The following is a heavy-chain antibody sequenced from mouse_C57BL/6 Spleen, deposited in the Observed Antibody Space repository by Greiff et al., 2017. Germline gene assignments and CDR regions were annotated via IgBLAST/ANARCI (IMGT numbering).Heavy chain of an antibody. D-gene: IGHD1-1*01. V-gene: IGHV2-5*01. J-gene: IGHJ2*01. CDR1: GFSLTSYG. Sequence: VQLQQSGPGLVQPSQSLSITCTVSGFSLTSYGVHWVRQSPGKGLEWLGVIWRGGSTDYNAAFMSRLSITKDNYKSQVFFKMNSLQADDTAIYYCAKEGIYYYGSSFFDYWGQGTTLTVSS. CDR3: AKEGIYYYGSSFFDY. CDR2: IWRGGST.